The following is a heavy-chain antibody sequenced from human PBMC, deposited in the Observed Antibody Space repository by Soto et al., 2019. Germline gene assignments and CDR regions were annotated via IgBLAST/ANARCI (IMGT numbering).Heavy chain of an antibody. CDR1: GFDFSGSA. Sequence: GGSLRLSCAASGFDFSGSAMHWVRQVSGKGLEWVGRISSKANGYATAYAASVKGRFTIFRDDSKNAAYLQMNSLKTDDTALYYCTGYVHPPILWLSWAQGTPVLVSS. CDR2: ISSKANGYAT. V-gene: IGHV3-73*01. D-gene: IGHD2-21*01. CDR3: TGYVHPPILWLS. J-gene: IGHJ1*01.